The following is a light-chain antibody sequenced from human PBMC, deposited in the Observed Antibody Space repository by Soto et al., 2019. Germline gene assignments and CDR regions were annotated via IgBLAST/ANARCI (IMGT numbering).Light chain of an antibody. CDR3: SSYAGSNNWGV. V-gene: IGLV2-8*01. CDR1: SSDVGGYNY. Sequence: QSALTQPPSASGSPGQSVTISCTGTSSDVGGYNYVSWYQQHPGKAPKLMIYEVSKRPSGVPDRFSGSKSGNTASLTVSGLQAEDEAAYYCSSYAGSNNWGVFGGGTKVTVL. CDR2: EVS. J-gene: IGLJ2*01.